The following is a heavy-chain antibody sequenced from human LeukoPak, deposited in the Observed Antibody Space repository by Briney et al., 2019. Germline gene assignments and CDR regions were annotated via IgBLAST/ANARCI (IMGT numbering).Heavy chain of an antibody. CDR3: ARDCSSTRCQGPVFDN. D-gene: IGHD2-2*01. J-gene: IGHJ4*02. CDR2: IHPSGGNT. Sequence: ASVKVSCKASGYTFTSNYMHWVRQAPGQGLEWMGIIHPSGGNTNYAQKFQGRVAMTRDASTSTVYMELSSLRSEDTAIYYCARDCSSTRCQGPVFDNWGQGTLVTVSS. V-gene: IGHV1-46*01. CDR1: GYTFTSNY.